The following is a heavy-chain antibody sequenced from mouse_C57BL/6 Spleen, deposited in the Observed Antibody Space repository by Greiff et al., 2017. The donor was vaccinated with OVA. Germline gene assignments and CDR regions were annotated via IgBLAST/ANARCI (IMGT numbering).Heavy chain of an antibody. Sequence: QVHVKQSGAELARPGASVKLSCKASGYTFTSYGISWVKQRTGQGLEWIGEIYPRSGNTYYNEKFKGKATLTADKSSSTAYMELRSLTSEDSAVYFCARSGYYGDYYAMDYWGQGTSVTVSS. D-gene: IGHD1-1*01. CDR3: ARSGYYGDYYAMDY. CDR2: IYPRSGNT. J-gene: IGHJ4*01. V-gene: IGHV1-81*01. CDR1: GYTFTSYG.